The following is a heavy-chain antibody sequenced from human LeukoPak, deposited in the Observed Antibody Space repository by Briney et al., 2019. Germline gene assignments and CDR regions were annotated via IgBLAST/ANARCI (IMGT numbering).Heavy chain of an antibody. CDR1: GYSFTGFY. CDR2: INPNSGGT. CDR3: ARGEGELRDFDY. Sequence: ASVKLSCKASGYSFTGFYMHWVRQAPGQGLEWVGWINPNSGGTKFAQKFQGRVTMTRDTSISTAFMELSRLRSDDTAVYYCARGEGELRDFDYWGQGTLVTVSS. J-gene: IGHJ4*02. V-gene: IGHV1-2*02. D-gene: IGHD3-16*01.